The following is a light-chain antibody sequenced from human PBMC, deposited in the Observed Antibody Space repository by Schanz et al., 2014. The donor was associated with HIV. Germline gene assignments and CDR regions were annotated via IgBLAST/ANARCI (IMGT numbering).Light chain of an antibody. V-gene: IGLV2-23*01. Sequence: QSALTQPASVSGSPGQSITISCTGTSSDVGSYNLVSWYQQHPGKAPKLMIYEGSKRPSGVPDRFSGSKSGNTASLTISGLQAEDEADYYCCSYASSGVFGGGTKLTVL. CDR2: EGS. J-gene: IGLJ3*02. CDR1: SSDVGSYNL. CDR3: CSYASSGV.